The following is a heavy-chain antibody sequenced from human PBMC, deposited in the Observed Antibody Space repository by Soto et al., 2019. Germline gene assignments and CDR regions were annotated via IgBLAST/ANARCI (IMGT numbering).Heavy chain of an antibody. V-gene: IGHV4-31*03. J-gene: IGHJ6*02. CDR2: IYYSGST. D-gene: IGHD3-22*01. CDR3: ARAPESYDSSGYYLYGMDV. CDR1: GGSISSGGYY. Sequence: PSETLSLTCTVSGGSISSGGYYWSWIRQHPGKGLEWIGYIYYSGSTYYNPSLKSRVTISVDTSKNQFSLKLSSVTAADTAVYYCARAPESYDSSGYYLYGMDVWGQGTTVTVSS.